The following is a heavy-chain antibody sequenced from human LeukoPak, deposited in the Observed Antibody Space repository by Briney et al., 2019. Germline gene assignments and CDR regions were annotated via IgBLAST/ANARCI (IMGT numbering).Heavy chain of an antibody. J-gene: IGHJ4*02. D-gene: IGHD5-18*01. CDR3: AKGSVDTAMAIDY. CDR2: ISYDGSNK. V-gene: IGHV3-30*18. Sequence: GGSLRLSCLASGFSFSTYSLSWVRQAPGKGLEWVAVISYDGSNKYYADSVKGRFTISRDNSKNTLYLQMNSLRAEDTAVYYCAKGSVDTAMAIDYWGQGTLVTVSS. CDR1: GFSFSTYS.